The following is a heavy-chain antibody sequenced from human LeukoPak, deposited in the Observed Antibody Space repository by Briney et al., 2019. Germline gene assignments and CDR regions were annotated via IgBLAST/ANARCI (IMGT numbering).Heavy chain of an antibody. CDR3: ARVGREQQLSHHPYDY. CDR2: ISSSSSYI. Sequence: PGGSLRLSCAASGFTVSSNYMNWVRQAPGKGLEWVSSISSSSSYIYYADSVEGRFTISRDDAKNSLYLQMNSLRAEDTAVYYCARVGREQQLSHHPYDYWGQGTLVTVSS. D-gene: IGHD6-13*01. J-gene: IGHJ4*02. V-gene: IGHV3-21*01. CDR1: GFTVSSNY.